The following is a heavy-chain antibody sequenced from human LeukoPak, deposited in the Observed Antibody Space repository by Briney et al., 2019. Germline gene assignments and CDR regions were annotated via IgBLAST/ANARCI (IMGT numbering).Heavy chain of an antibody. CDR1: GYSITSGYY. V-gene: IGHV4-38-2*02. D-gene: IGHD5-18*01. J-gene: IGHJ4*02. Sequence: SETLSLTCIVSGYSITSGYYWGWIRQPPGKGLEWIGSIYHSGDTYYNPSLKSRVTISVDTSKNQFSLKLSSVTVADTAVYYCARITRGYSYGLLPYWGQGTPVTVSS. CDR3: ARITRGYSYGLLPY. CDR2: IYHSGDT.